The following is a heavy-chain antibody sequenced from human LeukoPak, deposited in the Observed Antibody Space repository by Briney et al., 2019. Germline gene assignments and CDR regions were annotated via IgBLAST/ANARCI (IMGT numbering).Heavy chain of an antibody. CDR2: INHSGST. Sequence: PSETLSLTCAVSGGSFSDYYWSWIRQPPGKGLEWIGEINHSGSTNYTPSLKSRVTISVDTTKNQFYLKLSSVTAADTAVYYCARRAMRDAFDIWGQGTMVTVSP. CDR3: ARRAMRDAFDI. J-gene: IGHJ3*02. D-gene: IGHD2-2*01. V-gene: IGHV4-34*01. CDR1: GGSFSDYY.